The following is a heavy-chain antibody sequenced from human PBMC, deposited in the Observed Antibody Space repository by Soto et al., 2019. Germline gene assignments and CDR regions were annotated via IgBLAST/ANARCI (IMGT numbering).Heavy chain of an antibody. CDR2: IYYSGST. V-gene: IGHV4-31*03. CDR1: GGSISGGGYY. D-gene: IGHD3-22*01. Sequence: SETLSLTCTVSGGSISGGGYYWSWIRQHPGKDLEWIGYIYYSGSTYYNPSLKSRVTISVDTSKNQFSLKLSSVTAADTAVYYCERVYDSSELYWYCERWGRGTRVTVAS. CDR3: ERVYDSSELYWYCER. J-gene: IGHJ2*01.